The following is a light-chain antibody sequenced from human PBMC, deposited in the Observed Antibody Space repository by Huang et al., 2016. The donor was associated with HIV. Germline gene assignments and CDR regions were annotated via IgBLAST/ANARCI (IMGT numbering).Light chain of an antibody. CDR1: RSLLHSNGYNY. Sequence: DIVMIQSPLSLPVTPGEPASISCTSSRSLLHSNGYNYLDWYLQKPGQSPQLLIFLGSNRASGVPDRFSGSGSGTYFSLKISRVEAEEVGVYYCMQALHTPYTFGQGTKLEIK. CDR2: LGS. CDR3: MQALHTPYT. J-gene: IGKJ2*01. V-gene: IGKV2-28*01.